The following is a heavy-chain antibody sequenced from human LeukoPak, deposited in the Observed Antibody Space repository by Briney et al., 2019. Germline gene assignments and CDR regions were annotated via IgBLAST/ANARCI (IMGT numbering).Heavy chain of an antibody. CDR1: GGSINSGGYY. V-gene: IGHV4-31*03. Sequence: SQTLSLTCTVSGGSINSGGYYWSWIRQHPGKGLEWIGYIYYSGSTYYNPSLKSRVTISVDTSKNQFSLKLSSVTAADTAVYYCARVYIAAPTVDYWGQGTLVTVSS. J-gene: IGHJ4*02. CDR2: IYYSGST. D-gene: IGHD6-13*01. CDR3: ARVYIAAPTVDY.